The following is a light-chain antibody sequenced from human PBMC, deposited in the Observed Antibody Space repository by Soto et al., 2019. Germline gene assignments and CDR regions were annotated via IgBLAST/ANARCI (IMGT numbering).Light chain of an antibody. Sequence: DIQMTQSPSPLSASVCDRVTITCRASQNIYTWLAWYQQKTGKAPKLLIYDASTLESGVPSRFSGRGSGTEFTLTISSLQPDDFATYYCQQYNSYWTFGQGTKVDI. CDR1: QNIYTW. V-gene: IGKV1-5*01. J-gene: IGKJ1*01. CDR2: DAS. CDR3: QQYNSYWT.